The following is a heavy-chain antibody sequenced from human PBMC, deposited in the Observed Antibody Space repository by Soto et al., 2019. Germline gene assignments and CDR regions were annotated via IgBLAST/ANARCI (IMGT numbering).Heavy chain of an antibody. J-gene: IGHJ6*02. Sequence: KPSETLSLTCAVYGGSFSAYYWSWVRQPPGKGLEWIGEIIHSESTNYNPSLKSRVTISVDTSKNQFSLKLSTVTAADTAVYYCARHTPTHRRWEFANYYGMDVWGQGTPVTVSS. CDR2: IIHSEST. D-gene: IGHD1-26*01. V-gene: IGHV4-34*12. CDR3: ARHTPTHRRWEFANYYGMDV. CDR1: GGSFSAYY.